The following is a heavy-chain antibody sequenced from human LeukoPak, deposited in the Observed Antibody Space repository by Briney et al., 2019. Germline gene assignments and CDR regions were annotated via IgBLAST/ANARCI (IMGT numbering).Heavy chain of an antibody. V-gene: IGHV1-46*01. CDR1: GYTFITYY. CDR3: ARSRLLLDY. J-gene: IGHJ4*02. D-gene: IGHD2-21*02. Sequence: ASVKVSCKASGYTFITYYMHWVRQAPGQGLEWMGIINPSGGSTVYAQKFQGRATVTGDTSTSTVYMELSSLRSEDSAVYYCARSRLLLDYWGQGTLVTVSS. CDR2: INPSGGST.